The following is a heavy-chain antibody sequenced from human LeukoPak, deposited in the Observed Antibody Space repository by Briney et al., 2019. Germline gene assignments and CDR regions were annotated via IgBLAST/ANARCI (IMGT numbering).Heavy chain of an antibody. V-gene: IGHV1-8*01. CDR1: GYTFTSYD. Sequence: ASVKVSCKASGYTFTSYDINWVRQATGQGLEWMGWMNPNSGNTGYAQKFQGRVTMTRNTSISTAYMELRSLRSDDTAVYYCARDDLWFGELLPIDYWGQGTLVTVSS. CDR3: ARDDLWFGELLPIDY. CDR2: MNPNSGNT. D-gene: IGHD3-10*01. J-gene: IGHJ4*02.